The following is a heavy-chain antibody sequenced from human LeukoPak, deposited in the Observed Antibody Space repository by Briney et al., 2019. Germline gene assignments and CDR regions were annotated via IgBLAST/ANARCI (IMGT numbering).Heavy chain of an antibody. J-gene: IGHJ4*02. CDR3: ARAVAVAGTDY. Sequence: PGGSLRLSCAASGFTFSSYWMHWVRHAPGKGLVWIARINSDGYSISYADSVKGRFTISRDNTKNTLYLQMNSLRAEDTAVYYCARAVAVAGTDYWGQGILVTVSS. CDR2: INSDGYSI. CDR1: GFTFSSYW. D-gene: IGHD6-19*01. V-gene: IGHV3-74*01.